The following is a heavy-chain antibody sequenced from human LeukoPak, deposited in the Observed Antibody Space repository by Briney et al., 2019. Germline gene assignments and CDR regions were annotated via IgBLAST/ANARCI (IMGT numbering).Heavy chain of an antibody. V-gene: IGHV3-64D*09. J-gene: IGHJ4*02. CDR1: VFTFSRYA. CDR3: VTKYCSSTSCFMREGFFDY. D-gene: IGHD2-2*01. Sequence: PGGSLRLSCLASVFTFSRYAMHWVRPAPGEGLEYVSAISSNGGSTYYADSVKGRFTISRDNSKNTLYLQMSSLRAEDTAVYYCVTKYCSSTSCFMREGFFDYWGQGTLVTVSS. CDR2: ISSNGGST.